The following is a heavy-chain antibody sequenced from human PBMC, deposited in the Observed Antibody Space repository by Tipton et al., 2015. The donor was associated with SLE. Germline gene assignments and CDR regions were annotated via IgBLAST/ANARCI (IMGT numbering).Heavy chain of an antibody. Sequence: LRLSCTVSGGSISSYYWSWIRQPPGKGLEWIGYIYYSGSTNYNPSLKSRVTISVDTSKNQFSLKLSSVTAADTAVYYCASGAVVSPFDYWGQGTLVPVSS. CDR3: ASGAVVSPFDY. V-gene: IGHV4-59*08. CDR1: GGSISSYY. D-gene: IGHD4-23*01. CDR2: IYYSGST. J-gene: IGHJ4*02.